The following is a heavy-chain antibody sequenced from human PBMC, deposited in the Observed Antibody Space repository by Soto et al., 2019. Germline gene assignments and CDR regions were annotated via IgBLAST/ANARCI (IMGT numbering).Heavy chain of an antibody. CDR1: GFTFSGSA. Sequence: PGGSLRLSCAASGFTFSGSAMHWVRQASGKGLEWVGRIRSKANSYATAYAASVKGRFTISRDDSKNTAYLQMNSLKTEDTAVYYCTRHVYSYGYRYYYGMDVWGQGTTVTVSS. CDR3: TRHVYSYGYRYYYGMDV. D-gene: IGHD5-18*01. J-gene: IGHJ6*02. V-gene: IGHV3-73*01. CDR2: IRSKANSYAT.